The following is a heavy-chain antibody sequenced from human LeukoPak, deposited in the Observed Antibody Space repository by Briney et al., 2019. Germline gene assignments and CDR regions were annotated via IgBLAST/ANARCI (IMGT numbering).Heavy chain of an antibody. D-gene: IGHD3-9*01. CDR2: ISWNSGSI. CDR1: GFTFDDYA. Sequence: PGGSLRLSCAASGFTFDDYAMHWVRQAPGKGLEWVSGISWNSGSIGYADSVKGRFTISRDNAKNSLYLQMNSLRAEDTAVYYCARGSWNVLRYFARPKYYFDYWGQGTLVTVSS. J-gene: IGHJ4*02. CDR3: ARGSWNVLRYFARPKYYFDY. V-gene: IGHV3-9*01.